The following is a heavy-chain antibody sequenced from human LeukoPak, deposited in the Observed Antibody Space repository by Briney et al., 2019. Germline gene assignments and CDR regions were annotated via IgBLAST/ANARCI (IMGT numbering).Heavy chain of an antibody. J-gene: IGHJ4*02. CDR3: AKDGIAGADNSHFDN. Sequence: GGSLRLSCATAGFTFSRYAMSWVRQAPGKGLEWVSGLSNSGGPTYYADSVKGRFTISRDNSKNTLYLQMNSLRAEDTAVYYCAKDGIAGADNSHFDNWGQGTLVTVSS. D-gene: IGHD4-23*01. CDR1: GFTFSRYA. CDR2: LSNSGGPT. V-gene: IGHV3-23*01.